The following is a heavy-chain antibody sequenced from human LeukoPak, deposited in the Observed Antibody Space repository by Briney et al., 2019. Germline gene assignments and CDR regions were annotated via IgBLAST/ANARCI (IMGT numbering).Heavy chain of an antibody. CDR1: GYTFTSYG. CDR2: ISAYNGNT. J-gene: IGHJ4*02. CDR3: ARVWSYDSSGYYSAEYFDY. V-gene: IGHV1-18*01. Sequence: ASVKVSCKASGYTFTSYGISWVRQAPGQGLEWMGWISAYNGNTNYAQKFQGRVTMTTDTSTSTAYMELRSLRSDDTAVYYCARVWSYDSSGYYSAEYFDYWGQGTLVTVSS. D-gene: IGHD3-22*01.